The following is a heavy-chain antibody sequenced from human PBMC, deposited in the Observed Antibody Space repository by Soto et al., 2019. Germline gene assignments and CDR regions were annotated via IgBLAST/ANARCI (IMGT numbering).Heavy chain of an antibody. CDR3: ARDKRDLRFLEWSYYFDY. V-gene: IGHV3-30-3*01. CDR2: ISYDGSNK. CDR1: GFTFSSYA. Sequence: QVQLVGSGGGVVQPGRSLRLSCAASGFTFSSYAMHWVRQAPGKGLEWVGVISYDGSNKYYADSVKGRFTISRDNSKNTLYLQMNSLRAEDTAVYYCARDKRDLRFLEWSYYFDYWGQGTLVTVSS. J-gene: IGHJ4*02. D-gene: IGHD3-3*01.